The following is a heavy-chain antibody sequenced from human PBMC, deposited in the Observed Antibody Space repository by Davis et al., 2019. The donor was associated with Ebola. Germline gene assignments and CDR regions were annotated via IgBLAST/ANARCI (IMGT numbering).Heavy chain of an antibody. V-gene: IGHV3-30-3*01. J-gene: IGHJ6*02. CDR3: ARVGGMSGYCSGGSCYKGAYYYYYYGMDV. D-gene: IGHD2-15*01. CDR1: GFIFSSYA. CDR2: ISYDGSNK. Sequence: PGGSLRLSCAASGFIFSSYAMHWVRQAPGKGLEWVAVISYDGSNKYYADSVKGRFTISRNNSKNTLYLQMNSRRAEDTAVYYCARVGGMSGYCSGGSCYKGAYYYYYYGMDVWGQGTTVTVSS.